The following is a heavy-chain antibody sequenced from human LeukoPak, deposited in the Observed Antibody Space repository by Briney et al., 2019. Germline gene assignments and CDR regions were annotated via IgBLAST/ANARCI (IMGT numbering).Heavy chain of an antibody. J-gene: IGHJ4*02. Sequence: SETLSLTCAVYGGSFSGYYWSWIRQPPGKGLEWIGEIKHSGSTNYNPSLKSRVTISVDTSKNQFSLKLGSVTAADTAVYYCARLVCGGDCYSDYWGQGTLVTVSS. D-gene: IGHD2-21*02. CDR2: IKHSGST. CDR1: GGSFSGYY. V-gene: IGHV4-34*01. CDR3: ARLVCGGDCYSDY.